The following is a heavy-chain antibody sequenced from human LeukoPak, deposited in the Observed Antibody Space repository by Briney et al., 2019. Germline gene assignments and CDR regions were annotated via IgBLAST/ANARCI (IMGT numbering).Heavy chain of an antibody. V-gene: IGHV4-34*01. CDR2: INHSGST. CDR3: ARRYCSGGYCYSDY. J-gene: IGHJ4*02. D-gene: IGHD2-15*01. CDR1: GGSFSGYY. Sequence: PSETLSLTCAVYGGSFSGYYWSWIRQPPGKGLEWIGEINHSGSTNYNPSLKSRVTISVDTSKNQFSLKLSSVTAADTAVYYCARRYCSGGYCYSDYWGQGTLVTVSS.